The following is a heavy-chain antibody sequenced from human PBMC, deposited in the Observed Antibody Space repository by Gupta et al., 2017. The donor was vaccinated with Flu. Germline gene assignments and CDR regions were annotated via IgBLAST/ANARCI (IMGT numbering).Heavy chain of an antibody. CDR2: ISAYNGNT. J-gene: IGHJ4*02. Sequence: RQAPGQGLEWMGWISAYNGNTNYAQKLQGRVTMTTDTSTSTAYMELRSLRSDDTAIYYCARDRSYSSSYFDYWGQGTLVTVSS. CDR3: ARDRSYSSSYFDY. D-gene: IGHD6-19*01. V-gene: IGHV1-18*01.